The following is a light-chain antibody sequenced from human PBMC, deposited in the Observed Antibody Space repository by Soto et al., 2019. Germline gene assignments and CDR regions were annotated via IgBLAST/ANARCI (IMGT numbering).Light chain of an antibody. Sequence: DIQLTQSPSTLSASVGDRVTITCRASQSISYWLAWYQQKAGKAPKLLIYTASNLNSGVPSRFSGGGSGTEFTLTISSLQPDDFATYHCQQYDGYSGLTFGGGTKVEIK. V-gene: IGKV1-5*03. CDR3: QQYDGYSGLT. CDR1: QSISYW. CDR2: TAS. J-gene: IGKJ4*01.